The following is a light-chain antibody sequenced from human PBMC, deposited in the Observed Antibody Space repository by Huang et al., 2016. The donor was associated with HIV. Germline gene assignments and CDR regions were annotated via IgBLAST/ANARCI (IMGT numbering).Light chain of an antibody. CDR2: GAS. CDR1: QSVGSK. Sequence: DTVMTQTPATLSVSPAARATLSCRASQSVGSKLAWFQQKPGQAPRLLIHGASTRATGIPARFSGSGSGAEFTLTISSLQSEDFSVYYCQQYNNWPYTFGQGTKLEIK. V-gene: IGKV3-15*01. CDR3: QQYNNWPYT. J-gene: IGKJ2*01.